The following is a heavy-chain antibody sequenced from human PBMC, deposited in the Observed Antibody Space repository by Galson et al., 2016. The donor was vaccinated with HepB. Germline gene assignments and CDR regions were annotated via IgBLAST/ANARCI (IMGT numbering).Heavy chain of an antibody. CDR3: ARREMGSNALDM. CDR1: GYSISSGYY. J-gene: IGHJ3*02. V-gene: IGHV4-38-2*02. D-gene: IGHD5-24*01. CDR2: IYHSGTT. Sequence: SETLSLTCSVSGYSISSGYYWVWIRQSPRKGLEWIGSIYHSGTTYYNPSLKSRITISIDTSKNQFSLKLNSVTAADTAVYYCARREMGSNALDMWGHGTMVTVSS.